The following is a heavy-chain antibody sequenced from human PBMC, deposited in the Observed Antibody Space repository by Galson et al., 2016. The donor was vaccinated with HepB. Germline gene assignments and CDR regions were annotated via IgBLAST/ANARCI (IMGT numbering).Heavy chain of an antibody. V-gene: IGHV3-33*08. Sequence: SLRLSCAASGFTFGDAWMSWVRQAPGKGLEWVAVIWYDGSDEKYADSVRGRFSISRDNSKNTLYLQMSSLRAEDTAVYYCARPQPGSAAAGFDYWGQGTLVTISS. CDR1: GFTFGDAW. CDR2: IWYDGSDE. CDR3: ARPQPGSAAAGFDY. D-gene: IGHD6-13*01. J-gene: IGHJ4*02.